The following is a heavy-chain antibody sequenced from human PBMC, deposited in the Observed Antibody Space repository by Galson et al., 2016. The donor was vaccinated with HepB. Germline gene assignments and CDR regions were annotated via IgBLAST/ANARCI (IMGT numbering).Heavy chain of an antibody. Sequence: SLRLSCAASGLIVSNSYMSWVRQAPGKGLEWVAVIFGGGATYYADSVRDRFTISRDNSNNMVFLQMHSRRAEDTAVYFCARVGTPRSLHYFDYWGQGIVVAVSS. V-gene: IGHV3-53*01. J-gene: IGHJ4*02. CDR1: GLIVSNSY. CDR3: ARVGTPRSLHYFDY. CDR2: IFGGGAT. D-gene: IGHD3-10*01.